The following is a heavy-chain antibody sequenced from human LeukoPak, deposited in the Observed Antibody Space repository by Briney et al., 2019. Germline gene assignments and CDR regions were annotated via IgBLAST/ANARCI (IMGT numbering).Heavy chain of an antibody. D-gene: IGHD3-10*01. CDR1: GGTFSSYA. CDR2: IIPIFGTA. J-gene: IGHJ4*02. V-gene: IGHV1-69*01. CDR3: ARGYYGSGSYSYYFDY. Sequence: GASVKVSCKASGGTFSSYAISWVRQAPGQGLEGMGGIIPIFGTANYAQKFQGRVTITADESTSTAYMELSSLRSEDTAVYYCARGYYGSGSYSYYFDYWGQGTLVTVSS.